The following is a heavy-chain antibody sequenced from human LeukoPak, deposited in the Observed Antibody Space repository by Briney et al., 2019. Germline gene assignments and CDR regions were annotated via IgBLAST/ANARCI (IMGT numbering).Heavy chain of an antibody. CDR3: VRDGGYTDGWHNVDY. D-gene: IGHD3-16*02. Sequence: PGGSLRLSCAASGFTFSGYAMQWVRQAPGKGLEWMAVISYDGSSQYYVDSVKGRFIISRDNSKNTLYLQMNSLRAEDTAVYYCVRDGGYTDGWHNVDYWGQGTLVTVSS. J-gene: IGHJ4*02. V-gene: IGHV3-30*04. CDR1: GFTFSGYA. CDR2: ISYDGSSQ.